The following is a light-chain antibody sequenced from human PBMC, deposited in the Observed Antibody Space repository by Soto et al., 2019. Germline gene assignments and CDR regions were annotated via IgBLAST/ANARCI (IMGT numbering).Light chain of an antibody. CDR1: QSVSSN. CDR2: GTS. CDR3: QQRTNWPPTWT. V-gene: IGKV3-11*01. J-gene: IGKJ1*01. Sequence: EIVLTQSPGTLSLSPGARAPLSCRARQSVSSNLGWYQQKPGQAPRLLIYGTSARNTGIPARFSGSGSGTDFTPTISGLEPEDFAVCYCQQRTNWPPTWTFGQGTKVDIK.